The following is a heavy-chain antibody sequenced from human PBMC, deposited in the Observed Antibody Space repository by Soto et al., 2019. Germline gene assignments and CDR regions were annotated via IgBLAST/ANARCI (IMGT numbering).Heavy chain of an antibody. CDR3: ARGSYDILTGYPPFYYFDY. CDR1: GGSISSGGYY. J-gene: IGHJ4*02. Sequence: SETLSLTCTVSGGSISSGGYYWSWIRQHPGKGLEWIGYIYYSGSTYYNPSLKSRVTISVDTSKNQFSLKLSSVTAADTAVYYCARGSYDILTGYPPFYYFDYWGQGTLVTVSS. CDR2: IYYSGST. D-gene: IGHD3-9*01. V-gene: IGHV4-31*03.